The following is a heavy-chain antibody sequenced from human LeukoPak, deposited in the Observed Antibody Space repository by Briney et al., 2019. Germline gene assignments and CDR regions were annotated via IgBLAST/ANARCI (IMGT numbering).Heavy chain of an antibody. CDR1: GGSITGYY. CDR3: ARQGSGGRAFDI. J-gene: IGHJ3*02. V-gene: IGHV4-4*07. Sequence: SSETLSLTCTVSGGSITGYYWSCIRQPAGKGLEWIGRIYPGGSTNSNPSLKSRVTISVDTSKSQFSLKMTSVTAADTAVYYCARQGSGGRAFDIWGQGTMVTVSS. CDR2: IYPGGST. D-gene: IGHD1-26*01.